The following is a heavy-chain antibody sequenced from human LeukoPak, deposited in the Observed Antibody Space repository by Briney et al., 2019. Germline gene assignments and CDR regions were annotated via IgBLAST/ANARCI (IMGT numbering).Heavy chain of an antibody. CDR3: ARDYYDSSGYYYGY. V-gene: IGHV3-30*02. CDR1: GFKISDYY. CDR2: VRQDGKLK. D-gene: IGHD3-22*01. J-gene: IGHJ4*02. Sequence: GGSLRLSCVASGFKISDYYIHWVRQAPGKGLEWAASVRQDGKLKFYADSVKARFTISRDNSKNTLYLQMNSLRAEDTAVYYCARDYYDSSGYYYGYWGQGTLVTVSS.